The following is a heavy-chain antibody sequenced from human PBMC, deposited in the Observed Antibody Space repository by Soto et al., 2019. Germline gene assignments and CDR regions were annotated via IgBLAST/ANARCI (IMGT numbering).Heavy chain of an antibody. CDR1: GFSLSTSGVS. V-gene: IGHV2-5*02. CDR2: IYWDDDK. CDR3: AHSRCGGDCLQSYPSHYYYGMDV. Sequence: QITLKESGPTLVKPTQTLTLTCTFSGFSLSTSGVSVGWIRQPPGKALEWLALIYWDDDKRYSPSLTSRLTITKDTSKNQVVLRMTNMDPVDTATYYCAHSRCGGDCLQSYPSHYYYGMDVWGQGTTVTVSS. D-gene: IGHD2-21*02. J-gene: IGHJ6*02.